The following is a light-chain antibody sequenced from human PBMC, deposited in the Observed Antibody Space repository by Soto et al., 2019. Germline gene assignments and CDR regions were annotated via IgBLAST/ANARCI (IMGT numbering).Light chain of an antibody. CDR1: QGISSY. CDR3: QQLNSYPLS. Sequence: DIQMTQSPSSVSASVGDRVTITCRASQGISSYLAWYQHKPGKAPNLLISAASTLQSGVPSRFSGSGSGTEFTLTISSLQPEDFATYYCQQLNSYPLSFGGGTKVEIE. V-gene: IGKV1-9*01. J-gene: IGKJ4*01. CDR2: AAS.